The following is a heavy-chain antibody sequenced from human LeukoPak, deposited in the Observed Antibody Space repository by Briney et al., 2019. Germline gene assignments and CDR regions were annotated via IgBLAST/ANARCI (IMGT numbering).Heavy chain of an antibody. D-gene: IGHD1-26*01. V-gene: IGHV1-2*02. Sequence: ASVKVSCKASGYTFTSYAMNWVRQAPGQGLEWMGWINPNSGGTNYAQKFQGRVTMTRDTSISTAYMELSRLRSDDTAVYYCARDAGATNLHVDYWGQGTLVTVSS. CDR2: INPNSGGT. CDR1: GYTFTSYA. CDR3: ARDAGATNLHVDY. J-gene: IGHJ4*02.